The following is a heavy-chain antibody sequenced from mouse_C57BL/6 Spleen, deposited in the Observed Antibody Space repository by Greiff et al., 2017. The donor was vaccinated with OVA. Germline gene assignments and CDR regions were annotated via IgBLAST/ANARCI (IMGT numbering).Heavy chain of an antibody. Sequence: VQLQQSGAELARPGASVKLFCKASGYTFPSHGISWVKQRTGQGLEWIGEIYPRSGNTYYNEKFKGKATLTADKSPSTAYMELRSLTSEDSAVYFCARWNDGYSDYWGQGTTLTVSS. J-gene: IGHJ2*01. CDR3: ARWNDGYSDY. V-gene: IGHV1-81*01. CDR1: GYTFPSHG. CDR2: IYPRSGNT. D-gene: IGHD2-3*01.